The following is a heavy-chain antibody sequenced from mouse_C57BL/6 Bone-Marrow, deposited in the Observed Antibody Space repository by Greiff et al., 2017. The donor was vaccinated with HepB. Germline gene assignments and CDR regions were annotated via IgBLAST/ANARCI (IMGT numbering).Heavy chain of an antibody. D-gene: IGHD1-1*01. CDR1: GYTFTSYW. CDR3: ARGRLLRAYFDY. J-gene: IGHJ2*01. CDR2: IYPSDSET. Sequence: QVQLQQSGAELVRPGSSVKLSCKASGYTFTSYWMDWVKQRPGQGLEWIGNIYPSDSETHYNQKFKDKATLTVDKSSSTAYMQLSSLTSEDSAVYYCARGRLLRAYFDYWGQGTTLTVSS. V-gene: IGHV1-61*01.